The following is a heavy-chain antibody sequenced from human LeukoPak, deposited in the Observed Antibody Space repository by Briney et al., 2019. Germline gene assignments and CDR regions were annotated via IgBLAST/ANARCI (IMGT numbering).Heavy chain of an antibody. D-gene: IGHD6-19*01. V-gene: IGHV3-30*03. CDR3: ARGWAPDY. CDR2: ISYDGSNK. J-gene: IGHJ4*02. Sequence: XXXPXKGLEWVAVISYDGSNKYYADSVKGRFTISRDNSKNTLYLQMNSLRAEDTAVYYCARGWAPDYWGQGTLVTVSS.